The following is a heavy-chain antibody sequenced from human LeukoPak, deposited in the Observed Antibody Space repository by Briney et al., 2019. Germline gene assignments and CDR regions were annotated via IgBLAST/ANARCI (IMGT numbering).Heavy chain of an antibody. CDR1: GFTFSTYS. J-gene: IGHJ3*02. CDR3: ARDQCCSTSCYGPDAFDI. D-gene: IGHD2-2*01. V-gene: IGHV3-21*01. Sequence: PGGSLRLSCAASGFTFSTYSMNWVRQAPGKGLEWVSSISSSSSYIYYADSVKGRFTISRDNAKNSLYLQMNSLRAEDTAVYYCARDQCCSTSCYGPDAFDIWGQGTMVTVSS. CDR2: ISSSSSYI.